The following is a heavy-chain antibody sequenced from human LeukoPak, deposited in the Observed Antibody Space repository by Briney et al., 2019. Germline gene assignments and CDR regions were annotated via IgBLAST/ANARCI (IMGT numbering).Heavy chain of an antibody. V-gene: IGHV1-69*05. Sequence: GASVKVSCKASGGTFSSYAISWVRQAPGQGLEWMGGIIPIFGTANYAQKFQGRVTITTDESTSTAYMELSSLRSEDTAVYYCAREVPAATSGWFDPWGQGTLVTVSS. D-gene: IGHD2-2*01. CDR3: AREVPAATSGWFDP. J-gene: IGHJ5*02. CDR1: GGTFSSYA. CDR2: IIPIFGTA.